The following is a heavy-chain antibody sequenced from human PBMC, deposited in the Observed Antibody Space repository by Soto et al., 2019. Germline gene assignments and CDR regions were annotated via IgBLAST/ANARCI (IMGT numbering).Heavy chain of an antibody. J-gene: IGHJ3*02. D-gene: IGHD4-17*01. CDR3: ARTRDYGDYSAFKI. Sequence: QVHLQESGPGLVKPSQTLSLTCTVSGGSISSGGYYWNWIRQHPGKGLEWIGYIYYSGSTYYNPSLKSRVTISLDTSKNQFSLKMSPLTDADTAVYFCARTRDYGDYSAFKIWGQGTMVTVSS. V-gene: IGHV4-31*03. CDR2: IYYSGST. CDR1: GGSISSGGYY.